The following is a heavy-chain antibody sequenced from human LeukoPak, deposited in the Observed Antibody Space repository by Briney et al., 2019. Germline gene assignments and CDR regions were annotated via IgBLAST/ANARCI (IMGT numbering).Heavy chain of an antibody. CDR1: GFTFSSHA. J-gene: IGHJ4*02. CDR3: ARDRDRNFDY. V-gene: IGHV3-48*04. D-gene: IGHD2-15*01. Sequence: GGSLRLSCAASGFTFSSHAMNWVRQAPGKGLEWISSISTDSLTIKYADFVSGQFTISRDNAKDSLYLQMNSLRAEDTAVYYCARDRDRNFDYWGQGTLVTVSS. CDR2: ISTDSLTI.